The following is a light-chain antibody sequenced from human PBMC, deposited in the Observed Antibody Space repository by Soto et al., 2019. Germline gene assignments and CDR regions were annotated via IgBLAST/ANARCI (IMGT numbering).Light chain of an antibody. V-gene: IGKV3-15*01. Sequence: EIVMTQSPATLSLSRGERATLSCRASQSVNSNLAWYQQKAGQAPRLLIYGTSTRATGIPARFSGSGSGTDFTLTISSLQFEDFAVYYCQQSNNWPRTFGQGTKVDIK. CDR3: QQSNNWPRT. CDR1: QSVNSN. J-gene: IGKJ1*01. CDR2: GTS.